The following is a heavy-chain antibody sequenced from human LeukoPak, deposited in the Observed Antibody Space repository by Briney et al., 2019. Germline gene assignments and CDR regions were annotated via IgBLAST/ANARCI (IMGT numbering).Heavy chain of an antibody. CDR1: GGSISIGSYF. CDR2: ISYSGST. CDR3: ARDGGSAWLDY. J-gene: IGHJ4*02. V-gene: IGHV4-39*07. D-gene: IGHD2-15*01. Sequence: SETLSLTCTVSGGSISIGSYFWGWIRQPPGKGLEWIGSISYSGSTYYNPSLKSRVTISVDTSKNQFSLRLSSVTAADTAVYYCARDGGSAWLDYWGQGILVTVSS.